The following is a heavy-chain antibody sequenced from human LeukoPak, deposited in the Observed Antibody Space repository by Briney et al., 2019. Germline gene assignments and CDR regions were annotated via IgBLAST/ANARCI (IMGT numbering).Heavy chain of an antibody. V-gene: IGHV1-69*05. J-gene: IGHJ4*02. D-gene: IGHD3-10*01. CDR1: GGTFSSYA. CDR3: ARIPYGSGHYYFDY. Sequence: ASVQVSCQASGGTFSSYAISWVRQAPGQGLEWMGGIIPIFGTANYAQKFQGRVTITTDESTSTAYMELSSLRSEDTAVYYCARIPYGSGHYYFDYWGQGTLVTVSS. CDR2: IIPIFGTA.